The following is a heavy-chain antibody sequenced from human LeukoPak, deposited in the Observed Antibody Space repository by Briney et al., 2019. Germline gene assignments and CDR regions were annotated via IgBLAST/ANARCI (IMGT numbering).Heavy chain of an antibody. Sequence: RGSLRLSCAASGSTFSDYYMSWIRQAPGKGLEWVSYISSSGSTIYYADSVKGRFTISRDNAKNSLYLQMSSLRAEDTAVYYCARRPLTYYYELGAFDVWGQGTMVTVSS. CDR1: GSTFSDYY. CDR3: ARRPLTYYYELGAFDV. CDR2: ISSSGSTI. D-gene: IGHD3-22*01. V-gene: IGHV3-11*04. J-gene: IGHJ3*01.